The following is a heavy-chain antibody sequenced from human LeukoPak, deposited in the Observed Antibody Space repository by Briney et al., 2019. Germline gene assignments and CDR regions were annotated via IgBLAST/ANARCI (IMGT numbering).Heavy chain of an antibody. J-gene: IGHJ4*02. V-gene: IGHV1-3*01. D-gene: IGHD2-15*01. CDR2: INAGNGNT. CDR3: ARGAEAGYCSGGSCIPTDY. CDR1: GYTFTSYA. Sequence: ASVKVSCKASGYTFTSYAMHWVRQAPGQRLEWMGWINAGNGNTKYSQKFQGRVTITRDTSASTAYMELSSLRSEDTAVYYCARGAEAGYCSGGSCIPTDYWGQGTLVTVSS.